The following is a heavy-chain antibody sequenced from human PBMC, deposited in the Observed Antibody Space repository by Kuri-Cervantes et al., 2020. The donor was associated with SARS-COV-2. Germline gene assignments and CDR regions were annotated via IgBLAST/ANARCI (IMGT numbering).Heavy chain of an antibody. CDR3: TRGSEAVDY. CDR1: GGTFRNYA. J-gene: IGHJ4*02. V-gene: IGHV1-69*04. Sequence: SVQVSCRSSGGTFRNYAISWVRQPPGQGLEWMGRIIPILSITNYAQKFHDRVTFSADKSTTTVYMELSSLRSEDTAVYYCTRGSEAVDYWGQGTLVTVSS. CDR2: IIPILSIT. D-gene: IGHD3-3*01.